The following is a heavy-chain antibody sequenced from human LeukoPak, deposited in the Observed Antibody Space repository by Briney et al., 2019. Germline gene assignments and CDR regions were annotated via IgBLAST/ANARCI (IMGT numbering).Heavy chain of an antibody. J-gene: IGHJ1*01. CDR3: ARDSGYCSGGSCQKPEYFQH. CDR2: IIPIFGTA. CDR1: GGTFSSYA. V-gene: IGHV1-69*13. D-gene: IGHD2-15*01. Sequence: ASVKVSCKASGGTFSSYAISWVRQAPGQGLEWMGGIIPIFGTANYAQKFQGRVTITADESTSTAYMELSSLRSEDTAVYYCARDSGYCSGGSCQKPEYFQHWGQGTLVTVSS.